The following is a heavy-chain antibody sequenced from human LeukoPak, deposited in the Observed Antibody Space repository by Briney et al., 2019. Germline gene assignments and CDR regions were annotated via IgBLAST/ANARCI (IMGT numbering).Heavy chain of an antibody. CDR3: AKDLGPRGAAWFDP. Sequence: GGSLRLSCAASGFTFDDYAMPWVRHAPGKGLEWVALISGGGGSIYYAESVKGRFTISRDNNKNSLYLQLNSLRTEDTAFYYCAKDLGPRGAAWFDPWGQGTLVTVSS. CDR1: GFTFDDYA. D-gene: IGHD4/OR15-4a*01. CDR2: ISGGGGSI. V-gene: IGHV3-43*02. J-gene: IGHJ5*02.